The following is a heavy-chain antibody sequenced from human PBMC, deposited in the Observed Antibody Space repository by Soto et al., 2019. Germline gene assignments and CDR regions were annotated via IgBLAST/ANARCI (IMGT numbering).Heavy chain of an antibody. V-gene: IGHV1-2*02. CDR3: ARLSITGTSRTFDY. D-gene: IGHD1-20*01. J-gene: IGHJ4*02. Sequence: ASVKVSCKASGYTFTGYYMHWVRQAPGQGLEWMGWINPNSGGTNYAQKFQGRVTMTRDTSISTAYMELSRLRSDDTAVYYCARLSITGTSRTFDYWGQGTLVTVYS. CDR2: INPNSGGT. CDR1: GYTFTGYY.